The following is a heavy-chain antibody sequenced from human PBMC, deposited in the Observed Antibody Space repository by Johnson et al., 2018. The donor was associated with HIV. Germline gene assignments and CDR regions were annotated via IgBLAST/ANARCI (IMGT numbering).Heavy chain of an antibody. CDR2: IYSAGTT. CDR1: GFTVTSNY. V-gene: IGHV3-66*01. Sequence: EVQLVESGGGLVQPGGSLRLSCAVSGFTVTSNYMTWVRQAPGKGLEWVSVIYSAGTTYYADSVKDRFTISRDNSKNTVFLQMNWLRVDDTAVYYCARDGETGKDAFDIWGQGTMVIVSS. D-gene: IGHD7-27*01. CDR3: ARDGETGKDAFDI. J-gene: IGHJ3*02.